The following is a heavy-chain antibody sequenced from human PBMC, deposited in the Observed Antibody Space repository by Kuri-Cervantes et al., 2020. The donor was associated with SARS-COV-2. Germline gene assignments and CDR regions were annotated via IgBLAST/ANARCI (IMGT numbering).Heavy chain of an antibody. J-gene: IGHJ4*02. CDR1: GGSVSSDTYY. CDR2: IYALGSGNT. CDR3: ARVSRPYYFDY. Sequence: SETLSLTCTVSGGSVSSDTYYWSWIRQPAGKGMEWIGRIYALGSGNTNYNPSLKSRVTISVDTSKNQFSLKLSSVTAADTAVYYCARVSRPYYFDYWGQGTLVTVSS. V-gene: IGHV4-61*10.